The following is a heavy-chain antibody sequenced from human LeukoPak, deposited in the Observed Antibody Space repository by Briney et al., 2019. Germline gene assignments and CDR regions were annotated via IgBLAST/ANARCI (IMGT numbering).Heavy chain of an antibody. V-gene: IGHV3-23*01. Sequence: GGSLRLSCAASGFTFSNYAIGWVRQPPGMGPEWVSSISGSSGTTYYADSVKGRFTISRDNSKNTLYLQMNSLRAEDTAVYYCAKDQGTYCSTTSCYAPDAFDIWGQGTMVTVSS. CDR1: GFTFSNYA. D-gene: IGHD2-2*01. CDR3: AKDQGTYCSTTSCYAPDAFDI. J-gene: IGHJ3*02. CDR2: ISGSSGTT.